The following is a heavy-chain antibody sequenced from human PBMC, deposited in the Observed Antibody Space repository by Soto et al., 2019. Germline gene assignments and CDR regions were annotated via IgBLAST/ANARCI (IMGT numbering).Heavy chain of an antibody. CDR3: AGFKEGNIVGLRWIDT. Sequence: GGSLRLSCVASGVDFRGSYMNWIRQAPGKGLEWISYISDTGRTIHYADSVKGRFVISRDNSKDSLYLQMNDLRADDTAVYYCAGFKEGNIVGLRWIDTWGQGTRVTVSS. V-gene: IGHV3-11*01. D-gene: IGHD3-16*02. J-gene: IGHJ5*02. CDR2: ISDTGRTI. CDR1: GVDFRGSY.